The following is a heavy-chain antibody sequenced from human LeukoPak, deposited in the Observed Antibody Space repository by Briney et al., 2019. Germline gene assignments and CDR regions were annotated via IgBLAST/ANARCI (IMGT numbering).Heavy chain of an antibody. CDR2: ISGSGGNT. CDR3: AKPDGIAATEV. D-gene: IGHD6-6*01. V-gene: IGHV3-23*01. CDR1: GFTFSSYA. J-gene: IGHJ4*02. Sequence: PGGSLRLSCAASGFTFSSYAMSWVRQAPGKGLEWVSGISGSGGNTYYADSVKGRFTISRDNSKNTLSLQMNSLRAEDTAIYYCAKPDGIAATEVWGQGTLVTVSS.